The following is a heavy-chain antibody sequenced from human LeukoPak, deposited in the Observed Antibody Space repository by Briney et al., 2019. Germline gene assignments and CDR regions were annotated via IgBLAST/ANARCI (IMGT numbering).Heavy chain of an antibody. Sequence: GGSLRLSCVGSGFTFSDAWMSWVRQAPGKGLEWVGRIKSESDGGTIDYAAPVKGRFTISRDDSRNTLYLQMNSLKTEDTAVYYCTTRRQDGWWGQGTLVTVS. D-gene: IGHD2-15*01. V-gene: IGHV3-15*01. J-gene: IGHJ4*02. CDR3: TTRRQDGW. CDR1: GFTFSDAW. CDR2: IKSESDGGTI.